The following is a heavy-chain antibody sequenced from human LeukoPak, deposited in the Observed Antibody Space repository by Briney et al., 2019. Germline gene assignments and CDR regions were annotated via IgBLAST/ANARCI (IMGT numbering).Heavy chain of an antibody. V-gene: IGHV4-34*01. Sequence: PSETLSLTCAVYGGSFSGYYWSWIRQPLGKGLEWIGEINHSGSTNYNPSLKSRVTISVDTSKNQFSLKLSSVTAADTAVYYCASLLRSKGFWGQGTLVTVSS. CDR3: ASLLRSKGF. CDR2: INHSGST. CDR1: GGSFSGYY. J-gene: IGHJ4*02.